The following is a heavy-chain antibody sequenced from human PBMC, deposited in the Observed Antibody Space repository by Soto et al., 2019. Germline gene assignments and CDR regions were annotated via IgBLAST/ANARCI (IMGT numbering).Heavy chain of an antibody. CDR3: ARVSTVVKPNNNYGMDV. J-gene: IGHJ6*02. D-gene: IGHD4-17*01. CDR2: TYYRSKWYN. Sequence: SQTLSLTCAISGDSVSSNSGAWNWIRQSPSRGLEWLGRTYYRSKWYNDYAVSVKSRITINPDTSKNQFSLQLNSVTPEDTAVYYCARVSTVVKPNNNYGMDVWGQGTTVTVSS. CDR1: GDSVSSNSGA. V-gene: IGHV6-1*01.